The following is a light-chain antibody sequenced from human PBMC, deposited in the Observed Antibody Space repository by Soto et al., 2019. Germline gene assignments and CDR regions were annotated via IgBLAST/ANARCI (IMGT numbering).Light chain of an antibody. Sequence: QSALTQPASVSGSPGQPITISCTGTSSDVGGCNYVSWYQHHPGKAPKLMIYDVSNRPSGVPNRFSGSKSGNTASLTISGLQAEGEADYYCSSCTSSSTNHVFETGTKVTVL. CDR2: DVS. CDR1: SSDVGGCNY. CDR3: SSCTSSSTNHV. V-gene: IGLV2-14*03. J-gene: IGLJ1*01.